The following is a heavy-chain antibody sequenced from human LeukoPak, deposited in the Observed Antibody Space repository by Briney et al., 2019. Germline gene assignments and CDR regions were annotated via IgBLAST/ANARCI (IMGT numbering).Heavy chain of an antibody. CDR1: GFTFSNYN. CDR3: ARDSPYGTAGY. Sequence: GRSLRLSCAASGFTFSNYNMNWVRQAPGKGLEWVSSISSSSSYIYCADSVKGRFTISRDNTKNSLYLQMNSLRAEDTAVYYCARDSPYGTAGYWGQGTLVTVSS. D-gene: IGHD2-8*02. J-gene: IGHJ4*02. CDR2: ISSSSSYI. V-gene: IGHV3-21*01.